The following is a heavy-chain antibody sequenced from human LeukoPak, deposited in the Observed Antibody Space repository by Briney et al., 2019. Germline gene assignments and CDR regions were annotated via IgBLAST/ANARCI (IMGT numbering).Heavy chain of an antibody. Sequence: GGSLRLSCAASGFTFSSYDMSWVRQAPGKGLEWVSAIRGSGGSTYYADSVKGRFTISRDNSKNTLYLQMNSLRAEDTAVYYCAKEGASNFDFDYWGQGTLVTVSS. CDR3: AKEGASNFDFDY. D-gene: IGHD4-11*01. CDR2: IRGSGGST. J-gene: IGHJ4*02. CDR1: GFTFSSYD. V-gene: IGHV3-23*01.